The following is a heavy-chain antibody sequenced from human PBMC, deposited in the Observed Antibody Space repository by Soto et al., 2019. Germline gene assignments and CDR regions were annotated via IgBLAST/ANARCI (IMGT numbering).Heavy chain of an antibody. D-gene: IGHD3-22*01. V-gene: IGHV3-33*01. J-gene: IGHJ4*02. CDR2: IWSDGSKK. CDR1: GLTFSSNG. CDR3: ATSHSDSRGPY. Sequence: QVQLLESGGDVVQPGRSLRLSCVASGLTFSSNGMHWVRQAPGKGLEWVAVIWSDGSKKYYADSVKGRFTISRDNSQNSLFLQMNSMRAEDTAVYYCATSHSDSRGPYWGQGTLVTVSS.